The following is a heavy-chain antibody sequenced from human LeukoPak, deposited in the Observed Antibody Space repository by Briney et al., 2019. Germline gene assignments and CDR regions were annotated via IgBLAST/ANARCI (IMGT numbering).Heavy chain of an antibody. CDR3: ARDAGGYYYYMDV. J-gene: IGHJ6*03. Sequence: ASVKVSCKATGYTFTSYGFSWVRQAPGQGLEWMGWTSAHSGDTIYAQKFQDRVTMTTDTSTSTAYMEMRSLRSDDTAVYYCARDAGGYYYYMDVWGKGTTVTVSS. CDR2: TSAHSGDT. CDR1: GYTFTSYG. D-gene: IGHD2-15*01. V-gene: IGHV1-18*01.